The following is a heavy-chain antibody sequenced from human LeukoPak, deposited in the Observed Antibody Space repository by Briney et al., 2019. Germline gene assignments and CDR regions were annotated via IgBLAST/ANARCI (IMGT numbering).Heavy chain of an antibody. D-gene: IGHD3-22*01. CDR3: AVDGLVRGASGLITESLWYFDY. Sequence: GASVKFSCKASGYTFTNYAISWVGQAPGQGIEWMGWISAYNVDTIYAQKLHGRATTTTDTSTRSAHLELRRLTSGAPAVHYCAVDGLVRGASGLITESLWYFDYWGQGTLVTVSS. J-gene: IGHJ4*02. CDR1: GYTFTNYA. V-gene: IGHV1-18*01. CDR2: ISAYNVDT.